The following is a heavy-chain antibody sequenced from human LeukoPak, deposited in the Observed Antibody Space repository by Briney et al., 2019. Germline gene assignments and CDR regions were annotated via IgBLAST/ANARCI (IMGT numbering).Heavy chain of an antibody. J-gene: IGHJ4*02. V-gene: IGHV1-2*02. CDR1: EYTFSVYH. CDR3: ALILGGSWAFDY. CDR2: INPDSGDT. Sequence: ASVKVSCKASEYTFSVYHIHRVRQAPGQGLEWMAWINPDSGDTNYAQKFQGRVTMTRDTSISTAYMEVSSLRSDDTAVYYCALILGGSWAFDYWGQGTLVTVSS. D-gene: IGHD6-13*01.